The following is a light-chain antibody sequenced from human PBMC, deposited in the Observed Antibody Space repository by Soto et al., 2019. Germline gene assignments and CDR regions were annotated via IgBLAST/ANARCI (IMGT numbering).Light chain of an antibody. CDR1: QSVTSSY. CDR3: QQYGSSPRT. CDR2: GAS. Sequence: EIVLTQSPGTLSLSPGERATLSCRASQSVTSSYLAWYQQKTGQAPRLLIYGASNRATGIPDRFSGSWSGTDFNLTISRLEPEDFAVYYCQQYGSSPRTFGQGTKVEIK. V-gene: IGKV3-20*01. J-gene: IGKJ1*01.